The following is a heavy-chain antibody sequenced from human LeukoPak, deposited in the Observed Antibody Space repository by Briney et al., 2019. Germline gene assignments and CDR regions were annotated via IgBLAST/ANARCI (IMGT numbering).Heavy chain of an antibody. D-gene: IGHD1-1*01. CDR2: IIPIFGTA. CDR3: AEHFPQLGSNWFDP. CDR1: GGTLSSYA. J-gene: IGHJ5*02. Sequence: SVKVSCKASGGTLSSYAMSWVRQAPGQGLEWMGGIIPIFGTANYAQKFQGRVTITADESTSTAYMELSSLRSEDTAVYYCAEHFPQLGSNWFDPWGQGTLVTVSS. V-gene: IGHV1-69*13.